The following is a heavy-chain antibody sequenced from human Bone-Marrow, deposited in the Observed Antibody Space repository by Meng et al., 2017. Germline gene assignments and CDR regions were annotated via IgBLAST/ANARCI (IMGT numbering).Heavy chain of an antibody. J-gene: IGHJ4*02. Sequence: VDSVGACVSSVVAMSFSFAYIGFNCSSSWVRGVRKDPGEGMFWVDRSNSDGSCTNYADSVEGRFTISRDNSKISLYLQMNSLRAEDTAVYYCAMAVAGTTNRLVYWGQGTLVTVSS. V-gene: IGHV3-74*01. CDR3: AMAVAGTTNRLVY. CDR1: GFNCSSSW. D-gene: IGHD6-19*01. CDR2: SNSDGSCT.